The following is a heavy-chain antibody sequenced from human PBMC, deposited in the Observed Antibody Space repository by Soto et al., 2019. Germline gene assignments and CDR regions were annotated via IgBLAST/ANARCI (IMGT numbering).Heavy chain of an antibody. CDR3: ARWKGSGYYYYYYGMDV. D-gene: IGHD3-22*01. CDR2: INHSGST. Sequence: SETLSLTCAVYGGSFSGYYWSWIRQPPGKGLEWIGEINHSGSTNYNPSLKSRVTISVDTSKNQFSLKLSSVTAADTAVYYCARWKGSGYYYYYYGMDVWGQGTTVTVSS. J-gene: IGHJ6*02. V-gene: IGHV4-34*01. CDR1: GGSFSGYY.